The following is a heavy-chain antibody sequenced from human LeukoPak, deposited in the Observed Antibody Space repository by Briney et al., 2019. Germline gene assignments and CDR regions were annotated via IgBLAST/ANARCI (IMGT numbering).Heavy chain of an antibody. Sequence: SVKVSCKASGYTFTGYYMHWVRQAPGQGLEWMGGIIPIFGTANYAQKFQGRVTITADKSTSTAYMELSSLRSEDTAVYYCASRHLYYYYMDVWGKGTTVTVSS. CDR2: IIPIFGTA. CDR1: GYTFTGYY. V-gene: IGHV1-69*06. CDR3: ASRHLYYYYMDV. J-gene: IGHJ6*03.